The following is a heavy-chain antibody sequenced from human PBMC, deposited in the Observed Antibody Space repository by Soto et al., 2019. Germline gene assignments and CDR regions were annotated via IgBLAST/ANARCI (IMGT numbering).Heavy chain of an antibody. V-gene: IGHV1-69*02. D-gene: IGHD5-18*01. CDR1: GGTFSSYT. CDR3: AARPPQEDSYGRDY. CDR2: IIPILGIA. J-gene: IGHJ4*02. Sequence: QVQLVQSGAEGKKPGSSVKVSFKASGGTFSSYTISWVRQAPGQGLEWMGRIIPILGIANYAQKFQGSVTITADKSTSTAYMELSSLRSEDTAVYYCAARPPQEDSYGRDYWGQGTLVTVSS.